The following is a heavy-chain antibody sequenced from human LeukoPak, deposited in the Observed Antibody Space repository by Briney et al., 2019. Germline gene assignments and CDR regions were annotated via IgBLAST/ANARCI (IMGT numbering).Heavy chain of an antibody. CDR2: FDPEDGET. J-gene: IGHJ4*02. CDR1: GYTLTELS. Sequence: ASVTVSCKVSGYTLTELSMHWVRQAPGKGLEWMGGFDPEDGETIYAQKFQGRVTMTEDTSTDTAYMELSSLRSEDTAVYYCATRGREYDYVWGSYRSFVYWGQGTLVTVSS. D-gene: IGHD3-16*02. CDR3: ATRGREYDYVWGSYRSFVY. V-gene: IGHV1-24*01.